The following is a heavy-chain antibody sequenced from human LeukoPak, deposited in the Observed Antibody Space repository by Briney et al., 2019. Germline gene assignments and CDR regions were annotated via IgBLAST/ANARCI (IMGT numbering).Heavy chain of an antibody. D-gene: IGHD3-9*01. CDR1: GFTFSSYS. J-gene: IGHJ4*02. CDR3: TRGWDYDILTGSDY. CDR2: ISSSSTYI. V-gene: IGHV3-21*01. Sequence: KPGGSLRLSCSASGFTFSSYSMNWVRQAPGKGLEWVSFISSSSTYIYYADSVKGRFTISRDNAKNSLYLQMNSLRAEDTAVYYCTRGWDYDILTGSDYWGQGTLVTVSS.